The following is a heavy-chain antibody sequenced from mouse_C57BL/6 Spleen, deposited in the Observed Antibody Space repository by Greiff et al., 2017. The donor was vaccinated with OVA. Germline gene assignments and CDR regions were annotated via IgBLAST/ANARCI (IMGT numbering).Heavy chain of an antibody. Sequence: QVQLQQPGAELVKPGASVKMSCKASGYTFTSYWITWVKQRPGQGLEWIGDIYPGSGSTNYTEKFKGKATLTVDTSSSTAYMQLSSLTSEDSAVYYGARNYYGSSYGFAYWGQGTLVTVSA. D-gene: IGHD1-1*01. J-gene: IGHJ3*01. CDR1: GYTFTSYW. CDR3: ARNYYGSSYGFAY. CDR2: IYPGSGST. V-gene: IGHV1-55*01.